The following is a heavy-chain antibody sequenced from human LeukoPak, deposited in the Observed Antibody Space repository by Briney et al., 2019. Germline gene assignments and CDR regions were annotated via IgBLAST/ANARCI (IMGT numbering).Heavy chain of an antibody. Sequence: GGSLRLSCAASGFTFSSYAMSWVRQAPGKGLEWVSAISGSGGSTYYADSVKGRFTISRDNSKNTLYLQMNSLRAEDTAVYYCAKDGGYDFWSALIRDYYYMDVWGKGTTVTVSS. CDR1: GFTFSSYA. CDR2: ISGSGGST. CDR3: AKDGGYDFWSALIRDYYYMDV. V-gene: IGHV3-23*01. J-gene: IGHJ6*03. D-gene: IGHD3-3*01.